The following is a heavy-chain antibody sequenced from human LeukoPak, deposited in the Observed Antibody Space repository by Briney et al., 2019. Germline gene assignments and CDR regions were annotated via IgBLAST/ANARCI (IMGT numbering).Heavy chain of an antibody. CDR1: GGSISSYY. V-gene: IGHV4-34*01. Sequence: SETLSLTCTVSGGSISSYYWSWIRQPPGKGLEWIGEINHSGSTNYNPSLKSRVTISVDTSKNQFSLKLSSVTAADTAVYYCARGESYDILTGYDYWGQGTLVTVSS. D-gene: IGHD3-9*01. CDR2: INHSGST. J-gene: IGHJ4*02. CDR3: ARGESYDILTGYDY.